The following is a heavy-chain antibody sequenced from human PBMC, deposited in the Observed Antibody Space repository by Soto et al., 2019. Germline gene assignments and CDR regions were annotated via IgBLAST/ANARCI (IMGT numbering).Heavy chain of an antibody. CDR2: ISGSGGST. D-gene: IGHD3-10*01. Sequence: EVQLLESGGGLVQPGGSLRLSCAASGFTFISYAMSWVRQAPGKGLEWVSAISGSGGSTYYADSVKGRFTISRDNSKNTLYLQMNSLRAEDTAVYYCAKQLWFGELYFDYWGQGTLVTVSS. V-gene: IGHV3-23*01. J-gene: IGHJ4*02. CDR3: AKQLWFGELYFDY. CDR1: GFTFISYA.